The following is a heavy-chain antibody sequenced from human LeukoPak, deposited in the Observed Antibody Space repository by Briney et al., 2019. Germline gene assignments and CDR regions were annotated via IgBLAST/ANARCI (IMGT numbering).Heavy chain of an antibody. D-gene: IGHD3-9*01. V-gene: IGHV3-48*02. CDR3: ARGEGILTGHPADAFDI. CDR2: ISTSSNRI. CDR1: GFTFSSYG. J-gene: IGHJ3*02. Sequence: GGSLRLSCAASGFTFSSYGMNWVRQAPGKGLEWVSYISTSSNRIDYADSVKGRFTMSRDNAKNLLYLQMNSLRDEDTAMYYCARGEGILTGHPADAFDIWGQGTMVTVSS.